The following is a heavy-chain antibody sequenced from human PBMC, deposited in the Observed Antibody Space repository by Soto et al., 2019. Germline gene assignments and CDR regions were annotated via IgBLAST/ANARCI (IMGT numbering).Heavy chain of an antibody. CDR3: ARRRPNYFDS. CDR1: GGTISSSRYY. Sequence: SETLSLTCTVSGGTISSSRYYWGWIRQPPGKGLEWIGSIYYSGSTYYNPSLKSRVTISVDTSKNQFSLKLSSVTAADTAVYYCARRRPNYFDSWGQGTLVT. J-gene: IGHJ4*02. V-gene: IGHV4-39*01. CDR2: IYYSGST.